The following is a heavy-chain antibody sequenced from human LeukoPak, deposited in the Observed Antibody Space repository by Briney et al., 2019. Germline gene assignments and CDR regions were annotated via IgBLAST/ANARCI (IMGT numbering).Heavy chain of an antibody. CDR3: ARDHRYCSGSSCYSDAFDI. Sequence: SETLSLTCTLSGGSLSSYSWTWIPQPPRKGLEWSGDNSYSGSTNSTPTLTSRVTISVDTYKTQFSLKLSSGTAADTAVYYCARDHRYCSGSSCYSDAFDIWGQGTVVTVSS. V-gene: IGHV4-59*01. CDR2: NSYSGST. D-gene: IGHD2-15*01. CDR1: GGSLSSYS. J-gene: IGHJ3*02.